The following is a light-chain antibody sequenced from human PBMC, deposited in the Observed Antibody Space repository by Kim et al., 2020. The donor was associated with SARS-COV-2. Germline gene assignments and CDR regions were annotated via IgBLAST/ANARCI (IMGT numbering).Light chain of an antibody. CDR2: MAS. V-gene: IGKV1-5*03. CDR3: QQDNAFPLT. J-gene: IGKJ4*01. CDR1: ENINKW. Sequence: ASVGDRVTITCRASENINKWWVWYQQKPGKAPKVLIYMASSLESGVPSRFSGSGSGTECSLTISSLQPDDFATYYCQQDNAFPLTFGGGTKVEI.